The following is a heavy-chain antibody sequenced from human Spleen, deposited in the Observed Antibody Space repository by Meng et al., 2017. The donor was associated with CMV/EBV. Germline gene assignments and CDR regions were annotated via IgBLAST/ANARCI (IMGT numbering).Heavy chain of an antibody. D-gene: IGHD3-22*01. Sequence: TFSSYWMHWVRQAPGKGLVWVSRINSDGSSTSYADSVKGRFTISRDNAKNTLYLQMNSLRAEDTAVYYCAREGGYYDSSGYPGAFDIWGQGTMVTVSS. CDR2: INSDGSST. CDR3: AREGGYYDSSGYPGAFDI. J-gene: IGHJ3*02. CDR1: TFSSYW. V-gene: IGHV3-74*01.